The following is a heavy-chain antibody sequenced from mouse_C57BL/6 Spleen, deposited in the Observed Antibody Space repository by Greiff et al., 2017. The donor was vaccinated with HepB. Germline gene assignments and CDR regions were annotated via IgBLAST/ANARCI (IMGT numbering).Heavy chain of an antibody. Sequence: QVQLQQSGPELVKPGASVKISCKASGYAFSSSWMNWVKQRPGKGLEWIGRIYPGDGDTNYNAKFKGKATLTADKSSSTAYMQLSSLTSEDSAVYFCARVDGSSSWFAYWGQGTLVTVSA. J-gene: IGHJ3*01. D-gene: IGHD1-1*01. CDR3: ARVDGSSSWFAY. CDR1: GYAFSSSW. CDR2: IYPGDGDT. V-gene: IGHV1-82*01.